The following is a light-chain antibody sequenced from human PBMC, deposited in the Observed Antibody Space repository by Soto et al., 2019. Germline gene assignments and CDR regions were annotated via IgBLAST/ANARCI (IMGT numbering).Light chain of an antibody. J-gene: IGKJ1*01. CDR1: QSVSDN. CDR3: QQRSNWPRT. CDR2: SAS. V-gene: IGKV3D-15*01. Sequence: EIVMTQSPATLSVSPGERATLSCRASQSVSDNLAWYQQKPGQAPRLLIYSASTRATGIPARFSGSGSGTDFTLTISSLEPEDFAVYYCQQRSNWPRTFGQGTKVDIK.